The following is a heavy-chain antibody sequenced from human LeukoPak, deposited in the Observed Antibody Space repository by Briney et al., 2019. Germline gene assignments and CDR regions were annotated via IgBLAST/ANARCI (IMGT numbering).Heavy chain of an antibody. Sequence: GGSLRLSCAASGFTFDDYGMSWVRQAPGKGLEWVSGINWNGGSTGYADSVKGRFTISRDNAKNSLYLQMNSLRAEDTALYYCARNTVGAHYYYYYYMDVWGKGTTVTVSS. CDR1: GFTFDDYG. J-gene: IGHJ6*03. V-gene: IGHV3-20*04. CDR3: ARNTVGAHYYYYYYMDV. CDR2: INWNGGST. D-gene: IGHD1-26*01.